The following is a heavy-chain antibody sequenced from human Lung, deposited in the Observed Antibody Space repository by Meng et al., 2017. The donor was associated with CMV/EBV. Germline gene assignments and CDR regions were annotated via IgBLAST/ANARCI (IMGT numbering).Heavy chain of an antibody. V-gene: IGHV2-70D*14. CDR3: ARTSDYYHVMDV. CDR1: GFSLSSTGLR. CDR2: IDWHDDK. Sequence: SGPXLVKPTQTLTLTCTFSGFSLSSTGLRVNWIRQPPGKALEWLARIDWHDDKLYNTSLKTRLTIPKDTFKNQVVLTMTDMDHVDTATYYCARTSDYYHVMDVWGQGTTVTVSS. J-gene: IGHJ6*02.